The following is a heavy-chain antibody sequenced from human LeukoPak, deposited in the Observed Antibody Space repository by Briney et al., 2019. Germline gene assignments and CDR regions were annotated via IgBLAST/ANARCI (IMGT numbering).Heavy chain of an antibody. V-gene: IGHV4-59*01. CDR3: ARGYNYDTSYLDY. D-gene: IGHD3-22*01. Sequence: SETRSLTCTVSGGSISSYYWSWIRQPPGKGLEWIGYIYYSGSTNYNPSLKSRVTISVDTSKNQFSLKLSSVTAADTAVYYCARGYNYDTSYLDYWGQGTLVTVSS. J-gene: IGHJ4*02. CDR2: IYYSGST. CDR1: GGSISSYY.